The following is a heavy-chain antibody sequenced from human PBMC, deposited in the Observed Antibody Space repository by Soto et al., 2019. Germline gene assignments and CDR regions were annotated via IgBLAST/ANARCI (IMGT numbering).Heavy chain of an antibody. Sequence: PSETLSLTCTVSGGSISSYYWSWIRQPPGKGLEWIGYIYYSGSTNYNPSLKSRVTISVDTSKNQFSLKLSSVTAADTAVYYCARGYDSSGYYGDYFDYWGQGTLVTVSS. CDR1: GGSISSYY. CDR2: IYYSGST. J-gene: IGHJ4*02. D-gene: IGHD3-22*01. V-gene: IGHV4-59*01. CDR3: ARGYDSSGYYGDYFDY.